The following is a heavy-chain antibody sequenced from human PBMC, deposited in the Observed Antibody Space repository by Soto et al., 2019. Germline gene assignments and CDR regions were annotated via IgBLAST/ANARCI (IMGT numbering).Heavy chain of an antibody. CDR2: IIPILGIA. J-gene: IGHJ3*02. V-gene: IGHV1-69*08. D-gene: IGHD5-12*01. CDR3: ARDLQEIRDGYNSEDAFDI. Sequence: QVQLVQSGAEVKKPGSSVKVSCKASGGTFSSYTISWVRQAPGQGLEWMGRIIPILGIANYAQKFQGRVTITADKSTSTAYMELSSLRSEDTAVYYCARDLQEIRDGYNSEDAFDIWGQGTMVTVSS. CDR1: GGTFSSYT.